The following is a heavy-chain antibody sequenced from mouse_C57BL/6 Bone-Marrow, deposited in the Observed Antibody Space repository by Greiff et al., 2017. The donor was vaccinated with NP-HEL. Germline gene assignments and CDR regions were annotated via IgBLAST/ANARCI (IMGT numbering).Heavy chain of an antibody. CDR1: GFNIKDYY. Sequence: DVKLQESGAELVKPGASVKLSCTASGFNIKDYYMHWVKQRTEQGLEWIGRIDPEDGETKYAPKFQGKATITADTSSNTAYLQLSSLTSEDTAFYYCARDYGSFYYYAMDYWGQGTSVTVSS. CDR2: IDPEDGET. D-gene: IGHD1-1*01. CDR3: ARDYGSFYYYAMDY. J-gene: IGHJ4*01. V-gene: IGHV14-2*01.